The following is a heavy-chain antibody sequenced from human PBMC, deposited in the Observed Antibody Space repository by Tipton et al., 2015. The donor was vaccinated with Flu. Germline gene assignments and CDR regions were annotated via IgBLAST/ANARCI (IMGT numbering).Heavy chain of an antibody. V-gene: IGHV3-7*01. CDR1: GFSFSDYW. Sequence: GSLRLSCAASGFSFSDYWMAWVRQAPGKGLEWVANIKQDGSVKYYVDSVKGRFTISRDNAKNSLYLQMNSLRAEDTAVYNCARAIGAAGAYWGQGTLVTVSS. J-gene: IGHJ4*02. CDR3: ARAIGAAGAY. CDR2: IKQDGSVK. D-gene: IGHD6-13*01.